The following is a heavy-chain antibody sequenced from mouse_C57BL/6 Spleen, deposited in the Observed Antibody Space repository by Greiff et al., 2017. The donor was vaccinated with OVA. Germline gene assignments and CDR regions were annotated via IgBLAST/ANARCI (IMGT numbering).Heavy chain of an antibody. CDR2: ISSGGSYT. Sequence: EVQGVESGGDLVKPGGSLKLSCAASGFTFSSYGMSWVRQTPDKRLEWVATISSGGSYTYYPDSVKGRFTISRDNAKNTLYLQMSSLKSEDTAMYYCARGTAQALYYAMDYWGQGTSVTVSS. V-gene: IGHV5-6*01. CDR3: ARGTAQALYYAMDY. J-gene: IGHJ4*01. D-gene: IGHD3-2*02. CDR1: GFTFSSYG.